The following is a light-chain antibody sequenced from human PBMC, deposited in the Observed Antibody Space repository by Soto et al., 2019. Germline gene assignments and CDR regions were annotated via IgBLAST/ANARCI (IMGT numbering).Light chain of an antibody. CDR1: GSDIGSYNY. J-gene: IGLJ1*01. V-gene: IGLV2-14*03. CDR3: NSYTSASTYV. CDR2: DVT. Sequence: QSALTQPASVSGSPEQSITISCTGTGSDIGSYNYVSWYQHHPGKVPKFIIYDVTNRPSGVSDRFSGSKSGNTASLTISGLQAEDEADYYCNSYTSASTYVFGTGTKVTVL.